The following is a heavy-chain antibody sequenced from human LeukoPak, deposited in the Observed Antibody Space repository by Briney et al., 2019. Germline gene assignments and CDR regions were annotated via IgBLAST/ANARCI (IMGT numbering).Heavy chain of an antibody. Sequence: PGGSLRLSCAASGFTFSSYWMSWVRQAPGKGLEWVANLKRDGTENCHVDSMKGRCTISRDNAKDSLYLQLISLRPEDTAVYYCAKDQGAAAGYYYYYGMDVWGQGTTVTVSS. J-gene: IGHJ6*02. CDR2: LKRDGTEN. V-gene: IGHV3-7*01. CDR3: AKDQGAAAGYYYYYGMDV. CDR1: GFTFSSYW. D-gene: IGHD6-13*01.